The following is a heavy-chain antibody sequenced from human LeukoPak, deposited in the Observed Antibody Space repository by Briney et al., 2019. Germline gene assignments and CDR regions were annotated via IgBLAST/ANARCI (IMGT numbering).Heavy chain of an antibody. CDR3: AELGITMIGGV. Sequence: GGSLRLSCAASGFTFSTYWMSWVRQAPGRGLEWVANIKQDGSEKYYVDSLKGRFTISRDNVKNLLYLQMNSLRAEDTAVYYCAELGITMIGGVWGKGTTVTISS. CDR2: IKQDGSEK. CDR1: GFTFSTYW. D-gene: IGHD3-10*02. J-gene: IGHJ6*04. V-gene: IGHV3-7*01.